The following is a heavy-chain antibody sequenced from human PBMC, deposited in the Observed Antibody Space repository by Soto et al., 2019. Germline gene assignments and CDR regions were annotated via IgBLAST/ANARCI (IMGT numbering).Heavy chain of an antibody. D-gene: IGHD6-19*01. CDR2: ISSSGSTI. Sequence: GGSLRLSCAASGFTFSSYEMNWVRKAPGKGLEWVSYISSSGSTIYYADSVKGRFTISRDNAKNSLYLQMTSLRAEDTAVYYCARDVAVAGNGDFDYWGQGTLVTVSS. V-gene: IGHV3-48*03. CDR1: GFTFSSYE. CDR3: ARDVAVAGNGDFDY. J-gene: IGHJ4*02.